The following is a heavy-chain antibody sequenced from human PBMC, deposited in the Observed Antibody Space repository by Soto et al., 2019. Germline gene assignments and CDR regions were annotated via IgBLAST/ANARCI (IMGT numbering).Heavy chain of an antibody. Sequence: GGSLRLSCAASGLTFSSYAMHWVRQAPGKGLECVSAISGSGGSTYYADSVKGRFTISRDNSKNTLYLQMNSLRAEDTAVYYCAKVTYDFWSGYSYCFDYWGQGTLVTVSS. D-gene: IGHD3-3*01. J-gene: IGHJ4*02. CDR1: GLTFSSYA. V-gene: IGHV3-23*01. CDR3: AKVTYDFWSGYSYCFDY. CDR2: ISGSGGST.